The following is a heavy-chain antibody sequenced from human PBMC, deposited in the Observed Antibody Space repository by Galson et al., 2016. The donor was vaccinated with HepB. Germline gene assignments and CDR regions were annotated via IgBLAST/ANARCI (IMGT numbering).Heavy chain of an antibody. V-gene: IGHV4-59*12. Sequence: SETLSLTCTVAGGSINGYYWSWIRQPPGKGLEWIGYIYSSGNTTYNPSPKSRVTLSVDTSKNQFPLKLSSVSAAASAVSFGARVGIVARSYYYNMDVWGQGTTVIVAS. J-gene: IGHJ6*02. CDR3: ARVGIVARSYYYNMDV. CDR2: IYSSGNT. D-gene: IGHD3-10*01. CDR1: GGSINGYY.